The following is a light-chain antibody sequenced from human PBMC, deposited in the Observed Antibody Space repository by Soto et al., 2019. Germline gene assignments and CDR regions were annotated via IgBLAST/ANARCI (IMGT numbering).Light chain of an antibody. J-gene: IGLJ2*01. CDR3: SSYTTRSTLV. CDR1: SSDVGAYDF. V-gene: IGLV2-14*01. Sequence: QCALTQPASVCGSPGQSITISCTRTSSDVGAYDFVSWYQHSPGKAPKLVTFDVTHRPPGISDRFSGSKSANTASLTISGLQAEDEAFYYCSSYTTRSTLVFGGGTKLTVL. CDR2: DVT.